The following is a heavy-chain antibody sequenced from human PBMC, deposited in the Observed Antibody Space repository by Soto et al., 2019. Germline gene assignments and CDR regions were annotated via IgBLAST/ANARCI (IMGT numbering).Heavy chain of an antibody. V-gene: IGHV3-30-3*01. CDR3: ARFERDTLIDFDY. Sequence: GGSLRLSCAASGFTFSSYAMHWVRQAPGKGLEWVAVISYDGSNKYYADSVKGRFTISRDNSKNTLYLQMNSLRAEDTAVYYCARFERDTLIDFDYWGQGTLVTVSS. J-gene: IGHJ4*02. CDR2: ISYDGSNK. CDR1: GFTFSSYA. D-gene: IGHD3-16*01.